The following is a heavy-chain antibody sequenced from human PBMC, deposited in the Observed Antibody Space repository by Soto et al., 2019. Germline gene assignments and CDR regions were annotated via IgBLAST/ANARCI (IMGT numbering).Heavy chain of an antibody. V-gene: IGHV5-51*01. D-gene: IGHD2-15*01. CDR1: GYSFPSYW. CDR2: IYPGDSDT. Sequence: PGESLKISCKGSGYSFPSYWIGWVRQKPGKGLEWMGIIYPGDSDTRYSPSFQGQVTISADRFINTAYLQWSSLKASDTAMYYCARLNYCSGATCSPFDFWGQGTMVTVSS. J-gene: IGHJ4*02. CDR3: ARLNYCSGATCSPFDF.